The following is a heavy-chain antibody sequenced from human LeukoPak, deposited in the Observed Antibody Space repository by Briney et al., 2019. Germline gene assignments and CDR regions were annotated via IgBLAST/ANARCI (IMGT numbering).Heavy chain of an antibody. Sequence: PSETLSLTCTVPVAPIRSGSYAGGWFRKPAGKGLEWIGRIYTSGSTNYNPSLKSRVTISVDTSKNQFSLKLSSVTAADTAVYYCARDDFGSYWGQGILVTVSS. CDR2: IYTSGST. CDR3: ARDDFGSY. CDR1: VAPIRSGSYA. V-gene: IGHV4-61*02. D-gene: IGHD3-10*01. J-gene: IGHJ4*02.